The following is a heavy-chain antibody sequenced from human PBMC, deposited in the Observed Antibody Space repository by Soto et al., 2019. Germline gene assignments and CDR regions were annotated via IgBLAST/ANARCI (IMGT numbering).Heavy chain of an antibody. D-gene: IGHD4-17*01. V-gene: IGHV3-23*01. CDR1: GFTFSSYA. Sequence: GGSLRLSCAASGFTFSSYAMSWVRQAPGKGLEWVSAISGSGGSTYYADSVKGRFTISRDNSKNTLYLQMNSLRADDTAVYYCARGNYGGFDYWGQGTLVTVSS. CDR2: ISGSGGST. J-gene: IGHJ4*02. CDR3: ARGNYGGFDY.